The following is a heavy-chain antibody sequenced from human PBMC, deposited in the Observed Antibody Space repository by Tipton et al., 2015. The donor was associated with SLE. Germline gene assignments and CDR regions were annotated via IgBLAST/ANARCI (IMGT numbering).Heavy chain of an antibody. CDR2: IYHSGST. J-gene: IGHJ4*02. D-gene: IGHD5-12*01. V-gene: IGHV4-38-2*02. CDR3: TSGSGGYQRTDY. CDR1: GSSSSSGYF. Sequence: LSLTCTVSGSSSSSGYFWGWIRQPPGKGLELIGTIYHSGSTYYNPSLKSRVTISVDTSKNQFSLQLTSVTAADTALYFCTSGSGGYQRTDYWGQGTLVTVSS.